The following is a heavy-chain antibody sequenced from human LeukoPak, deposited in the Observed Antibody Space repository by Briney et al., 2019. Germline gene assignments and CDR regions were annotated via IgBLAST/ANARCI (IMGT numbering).Heavy chain of an antibody. CDR1: GGSISSYY. Sequence: SETLSLTCTVSGGSISSYYWSWIRQPPGKGLEWIGYIYYSGSTNYNPSLKSRVTISADTSKNQFSLKLSSVTAADTAVYYCASDIGYSSSWYDYWGQGTLVTVSS. V-gene: IGHV4-59*01. D-gene: IGHD6-13*01. CDR2: IYYSGST. J-gene: IGHJ4*02. CDR3: ASDIGYSSSWYDY.